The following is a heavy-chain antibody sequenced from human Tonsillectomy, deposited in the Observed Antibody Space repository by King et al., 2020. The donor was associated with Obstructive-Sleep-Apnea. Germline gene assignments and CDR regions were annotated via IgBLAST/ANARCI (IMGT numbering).Heavy chain of an antibody. J-gene: IGHJ4*02. CDR2: IISGSSYI. V-gene: IGHV3-21*01. CDR3: AREDRYCSGGSCPTDY. Sequence: VQLVESGGGLVKPGGSRRFSCAASGFTFSSYSMNWVRQAPGRGLEGVSSIISGSSYIYYADSGKGRFTISRDNAKNSLYLQMNSLRAEDTAVYYCAREDRYCSGGSCPTDYWGQGTLVTVSS. D-gene: IGHD2-15*01. CDR1: GFTFSSYS.